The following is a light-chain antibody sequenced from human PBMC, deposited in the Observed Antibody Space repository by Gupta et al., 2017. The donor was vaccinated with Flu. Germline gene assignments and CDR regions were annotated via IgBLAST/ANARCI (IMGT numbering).Light chain of an antibody. CDR1: QSVSSK. CDR2: GAS. J-gene: IGKJ1*01. V-gene: IGKV3-15*01. Sequence: EIVMTQSPATLSVSPGERATLSCRASQSVSSKLAWYQQKPGQPPRLLIYGASTRATGIPARFSGSGSGTEFTLTISSLQSEDFAVYFCQQYNNWPPGTFGRGTRVDLK. CDR3: QQYNNWPPGT.